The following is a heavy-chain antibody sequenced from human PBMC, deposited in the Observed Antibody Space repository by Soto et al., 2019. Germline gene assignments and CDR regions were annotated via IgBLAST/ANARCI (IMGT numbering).Heavy chain of an antibody. V-gene: IGHV4-34*01. CDR1: GGSFSGYY. D-gene: IGHD6-13*01. Sequence: QVQLQQWGAGLLKPSETLSLTCAVYGGSFSGYYWSWIRQPPGKGLEWIGEINHSGSTNYNPSLKSRVPXXVXTXXNQFSLKLSSVTAADTAVYYCARDRAAARYNWFDPWGQGTLVTVSS. CDR3: ARDRAAARYNWFDP. CDR2: INHSGST. J-gene: IGHJ5*02.